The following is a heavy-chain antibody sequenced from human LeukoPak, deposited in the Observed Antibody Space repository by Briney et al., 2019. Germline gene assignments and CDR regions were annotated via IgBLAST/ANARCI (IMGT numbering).Heavy chain of an antibody. J-gene: IGHJ6*03. CDR3: AKEEGLGITMDV. V-gene: IGHV3-23*01. CDR1: GFTFSSYA. D-gene: IGHD7-27*01. CDR2: ISGSGGST. Sequence: PGGSLRLSCAASGFTFSSYAMSWVRQAPGKGLEWVSAISGSGGSTYYADSVKGRFTISRDNSKTTLYLQMSSLRAEDTAVYYCAKEEGLGITMDVWGKGTTVTVSS.